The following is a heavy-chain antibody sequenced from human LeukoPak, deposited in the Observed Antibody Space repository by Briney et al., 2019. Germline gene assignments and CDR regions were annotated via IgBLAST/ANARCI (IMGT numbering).Heavy chain of an antibody. J-gene: IGHJ4*02. CDR1: GGSISTNHYY. CDR2: IYNSGST. CDR3: ARHLPPVAGTSIDF. Sequence: SETLSLTCTVSGGSISTNHYYWGWIRQPPGKGLEWIGSIYNSGSTYYNPSLKSRVTISVDSSKNQFSLRLSSVTAADTAVYYCARHLPPVAGTSIDFWGQGTLVPVSP. D-gene: IGHD6-19*01. V-gene: IGHV4-39*01.